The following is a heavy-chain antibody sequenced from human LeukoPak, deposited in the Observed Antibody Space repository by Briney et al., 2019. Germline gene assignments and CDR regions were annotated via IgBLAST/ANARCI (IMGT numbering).Heavy chain of an antibody. CDR2: ISYDGSNK. J-gene: IGHJ4*02. CDR3: AKLGYSSSWYSTTFNYYDSSGYYYGFDY. CDR1: GFTFSSYG. Sequence: TGGSLRLSCAASGFTFSSYGMHWVRQAPGKGLEWVAVISYDGSNKYYADSVKGRFTISRDNSKNTLYLQMNSLRAEDTAVYYCAKLGYSSSWYSTTFNYYDSSGYYYGFDYWGQGTLVTVSS. D-gene: IGHD3-22*01. V-gene: IGHV3-30*18.